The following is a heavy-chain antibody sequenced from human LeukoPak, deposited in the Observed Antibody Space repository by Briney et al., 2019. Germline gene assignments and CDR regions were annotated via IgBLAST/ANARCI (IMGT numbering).Heavy chain of an antibody. CDR3: AREYDIVATRFFDY. V-gene: IGHV4-59*01. J-gene: IGHJ4*02. CDR1: GGSISSYY. CDR2: IYYSGST. D-gene: IGHD5-12*01. Sequence: LETLSLTCTVXGGSISSYYWSWIRQPPGKGLEWIGYIYYSGSTNYNPSPKSRVTISVDTSKNQFSLKLSSVTAADTAVYYCAREYDIVATRFFDYWGQGTLVTVSS.